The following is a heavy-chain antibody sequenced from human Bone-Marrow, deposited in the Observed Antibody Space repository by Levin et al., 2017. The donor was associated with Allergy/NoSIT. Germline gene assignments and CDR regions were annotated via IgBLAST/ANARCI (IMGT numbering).Heavy chain of an antibody. D-gene: IGHD4-17*01. J-gene: IGHJ5*02. Sequence: MASETLSLTCTVSGGSISSGDYYWTWIRQPPGKALEWIGHIHSTGSAYYNPSLKSRLTISMDTSKNHFSLNVRSVTAADTAVYYCARVEADGDDPNWFDTWGRGTLITVSS. CDR2: IHSTGSA. V-gene: IGHV4-30-4*01. CDR1: GGSISSGDYY. CDR3: ARVEADGDDPNWFDT.